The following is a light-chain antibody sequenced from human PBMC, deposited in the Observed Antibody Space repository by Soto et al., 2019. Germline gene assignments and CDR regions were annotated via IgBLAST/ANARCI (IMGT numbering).Light chain of an antibody. Sequence: QSALTQPASVSGSLGQSITISCTGTSSDVGGYNYVSWYPHHPGKDPKVVIFEVTKRPSGVSSRFSGSKSGNTSSLTVSWLHAEDEGDYYCSSFTSSSTVLLGGGTKLT. V-gene: IGLV2-14*01. CDR3: SSFTSSSTVL. J-gene: IGLJ2*01. CDR2: EVT. CDR1: SSDVGGYNY.